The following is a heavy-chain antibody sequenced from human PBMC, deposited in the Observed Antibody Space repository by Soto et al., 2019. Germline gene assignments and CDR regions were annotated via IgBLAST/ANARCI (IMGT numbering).Heavy chain of an antibody. CDR1: GFTFSSYA. Sequence: GGSLRLSCAASGFTFSSYAMSWVRQAPGKGLEWVSAISGSGGSTYYADSVKGRFTISRDNSKNTLYLQMNSLRAEDTAVYYCAKDLGDCTNGVCYPYNWFDPWGQGTLVTVSS. J-gene: IGHJ5*02. V-gene: IGHV3-23*01. CDR3: AKDLGDCTNGVCYPYNWFDP. CDR2: ISGSGGST. D-gene: IGHD2-8*01.